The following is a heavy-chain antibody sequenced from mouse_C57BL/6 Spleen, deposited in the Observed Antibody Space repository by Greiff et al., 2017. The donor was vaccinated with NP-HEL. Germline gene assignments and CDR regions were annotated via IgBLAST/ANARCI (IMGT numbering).Heavy chain of an antibody. Sequence: QVQLKESGPELVKPGASVNLSCRASGYTFPGYVINWVKQGPGQGLEWIGWIYPRDGSTKYNEKFKGKATLTVDTSSSTAYMELHSLTSEDSAVYFCARRYSNFFAYWGQGTLVTVSA. CDR3: ARRYSNFFAY. J-gene: IGHJ3*01. CDR2: IYPRDGST. CDR1: GYTFPGYV. V-gene: IGHV1-85*01. D-gene: IGHD2-5*01.